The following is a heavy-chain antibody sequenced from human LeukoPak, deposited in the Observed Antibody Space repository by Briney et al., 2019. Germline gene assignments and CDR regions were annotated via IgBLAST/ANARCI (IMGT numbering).Heavy chain of an antibody. CDR3: ARWTGTTGLDY. Sequence: ASVKVSCKASGYTFAGYYIHWVRQAPGQGHEWMGWMNPNNGAIHYAQKFRDRVTMTRDTSTTTVYMELSSLKSEDTAVYYCARWTGTTGLDYWGQGTLVTVSS. D-gene: IGHD1-1*01. CDR1: GYTFAGYY. V-gene: IGHV1-2*02. J-gene: IGHJ4*02. CDR2: MNPNNGAI.